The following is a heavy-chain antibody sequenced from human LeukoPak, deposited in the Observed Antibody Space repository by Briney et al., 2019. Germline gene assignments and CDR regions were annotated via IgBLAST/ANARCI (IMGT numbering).Heavy chain of an antibody. J-gene: IGHJ4*02. V-gene: IGHV3-15*01. Sequence: GGSLRLSCAASGFNFSNAWMSWVRQAPGKGLEWVGRIKSKTDGGTTDYAAPVKGRFTISRDDSKNTLYLQMNSLKTEDTAVYYCARGDGWFGELLNFDNWGQGTLVTVSS. CDR1: GFNFSNAW. CDR2: IKSKTDGGTT. D-gene: IGHD3-10*01. CDR3: ARGDGWFGELLNFDN.